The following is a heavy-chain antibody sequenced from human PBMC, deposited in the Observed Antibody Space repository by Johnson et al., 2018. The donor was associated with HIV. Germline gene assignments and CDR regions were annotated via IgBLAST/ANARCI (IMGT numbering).Heavy chain of an antibody. CDR2: ISSSGSTI. Sequence: VQLVESGGGLVQPGGSLRLSCAASGFTFSSYEMNWVRQAPGKGLEWVSYISSSGSTIHYADSVKGRFTISRANTKHSLSLQMNSLRAEDTAVYYCARDKRIALNYDYVWGRSPGTFDIWGQGTMVTVSS. D-gene: IGHD3-16*01. V-gene: IGHV3-48*03. J-gene: IGHJ3*02. CDR3: ARDKRIALNYDYVWGRSPGTFDI. CDR1: GFTFSSYE.